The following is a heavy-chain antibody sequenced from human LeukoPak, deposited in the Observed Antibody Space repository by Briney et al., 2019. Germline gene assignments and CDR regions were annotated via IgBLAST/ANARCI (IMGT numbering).Heavy chain of an antibody. CDR2: INPSGGST. CDR3: ARGRHYYDSSDYYYEGDGFDI. D-gene: IGHD3-22*01. Sequence: ASVKVSCKPSGYRFTDFYIHWVRQAPGQGLEWVGIINPSGGSTSYAQKYQGRVTMTRDMSTSTVYMELSNLRSEDTAVYYCARGRHYYDSSDYYYEGDGFDIWGQGTMVTVSS. J-gene: IGHJ3*02. CDR1: GYRFTDFY. V-gene: IGHV1-46*01.